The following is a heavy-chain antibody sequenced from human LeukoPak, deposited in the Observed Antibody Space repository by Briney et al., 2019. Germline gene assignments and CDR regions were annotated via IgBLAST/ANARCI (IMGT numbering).Heavy chain of an antibody. D-gene: IGHD6-13*01. Sequence: GESLRLSCTASGFTFSNYAMSWVRQAPGKGLEWVSTIFGYGGSTYYADSVEGRFTISRDNSKNTLYLQLNSLTVEDTATYYCAKMAGYNSRFDYWGQGTLVTVAS. V-gene: IGHV3-23*01. CDR3: AKMAGYNSRFDY. J-gene: IGHJ4*02. CDR2: IFGYGGST. CDR1: GFTFSNYA.